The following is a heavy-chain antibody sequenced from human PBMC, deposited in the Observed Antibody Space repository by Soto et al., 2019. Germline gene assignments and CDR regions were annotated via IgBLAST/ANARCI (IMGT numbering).Heavy chain of an antibody. CDR1: GFTFSSYS. D-gene: IGHD6-13*01. Sequence: GGSLRLSCAASGFTFSSYSMNWVRQAPGKGLEWVSSISSSSSYIYYADSVKGRFTISRDNAKNSLYLQMNSLRAEDTAVYYCARVSGSSWSRIDYWGQGTLVTVSS. CDR3: ARVSGSSWSRIDY. J-gene: IGHJ4*02. V-gene: IGHV3-21*01. CDR2: ISSSSSYI.